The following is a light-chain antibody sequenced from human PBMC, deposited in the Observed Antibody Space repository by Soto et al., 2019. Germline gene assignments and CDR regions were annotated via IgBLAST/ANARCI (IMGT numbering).Light chain of an antibody. CDR3: QTWGDGIRV. J-gene: IGLJ3*02. V-gene: IGLV4-69*01. CDR1: SGHSSYS. CDR2: LNSDGSH. Sequence: QAVVTQSPSASASLGASAKLTCTLSSGHSSYSIAWHQQRPEKGPRYLMKLNSDGSHTKGDGIPDRFSGSSSGAERYLTISSLQSEDEADYYCQTWGDGIRVFGGGTKLTVL.